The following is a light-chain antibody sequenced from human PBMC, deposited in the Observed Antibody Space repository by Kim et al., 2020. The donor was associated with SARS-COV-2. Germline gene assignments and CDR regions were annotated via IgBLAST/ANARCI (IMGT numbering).Light chain of an antibody. CDR1: SSDGGGYNY. Sequence: QSALTQPPSASGSPGQSVTISCTGTSSDGGGYNYVSWYQQDPGKAPKLMIYEVSRRPSGVPDRFSGSKSGSTASLTVPGLQAEDEADYYCSSYAGCNNYVFGPGTKVTVL. J-gene: IGLJ1*01. CDR3: SSYAGCNNYV. V-gene: IGLV2-8*01. CDR2: EVS.